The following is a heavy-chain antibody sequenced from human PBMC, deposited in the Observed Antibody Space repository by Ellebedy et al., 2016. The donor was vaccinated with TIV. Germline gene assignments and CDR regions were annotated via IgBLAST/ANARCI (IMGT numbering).Heavy chain of an antibody. V-gene: IGHV3-7*03. CDR2: LKSDGTED. Sequence: GGSLRLSCAASGFAFSSYWMSWVRQAPGTGLEWVANLKSDGTEDYYVGSMKGRFTVSRDNAKSSLYLRLSSLGAEDTAVYYCARNSGWSIDYWGLGTLVTVSS. J-gene: IGHJ4*02. CDR3: ARNSGWSIDY. D-gene: IGHD6-19*01. CDR1: GFAFSSYW.